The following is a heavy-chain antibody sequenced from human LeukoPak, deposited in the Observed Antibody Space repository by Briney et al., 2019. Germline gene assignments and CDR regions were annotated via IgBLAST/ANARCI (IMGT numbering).Heavy chain of an antibody. CDR3: VKEVVATIPPL. CDR1: GFILSNSA. Sequence: GSLRLSCAAAGFILSNSAMTWVRQAPGKGLQWVSGIDTKGTRTYCADSVKGRFSISRDNSKNTLFLQMNSLRVEDTAVYYCVKEVVATIPPLWGQGILVTVSS. D-gene: IGHD5-12*01. CDR2: IDTKGTRT. J-gene: IGHJ4*02. V-gene: IGHV3-23*01.